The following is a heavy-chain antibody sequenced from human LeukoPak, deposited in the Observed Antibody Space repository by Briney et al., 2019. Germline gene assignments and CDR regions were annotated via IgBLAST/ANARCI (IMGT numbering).Heavy chain of an antibody. CDR3: AKDRLEWLLSSDY. CDR2: ISSSGSTI. D-gene: IGHD3-3*01. Sequence: GGSLRLSCAASGFTLSDYYMSWIRQAPGKGLEWVSYISSSGSTIYYADSVKGRFTISRDNAKNSLYLQMNSLRAEDTAVYYCAKDRLEWLLSSDYWGQGTLVTVSS. CDR1: GFTLSDYY. J-gene: IGHJ4*02. V-gene: IGHV3-11*01.